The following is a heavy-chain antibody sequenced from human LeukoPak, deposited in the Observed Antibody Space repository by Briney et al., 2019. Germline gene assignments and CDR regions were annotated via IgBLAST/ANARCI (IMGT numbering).Heavy chain of an antibody. D-gene: IGHD6-13*01. CDR3: ARHRYSSSWPNDAFDI. Sequence: GESLKISCKGSGYSFTSYWIGWVRQMPGKGLEWMGIIYPGDSDTRYSPSFQGQVTISADKSISTAYLQWSSLKASDTAMYYCARHRYSSSWPNDAFDIWGQGTMVTVSS. J-gene: IGHJ3*02. V-gene: IGHV5-51*01. CDR1: GYSFTSYW. CDR2: IYPGDSDT.